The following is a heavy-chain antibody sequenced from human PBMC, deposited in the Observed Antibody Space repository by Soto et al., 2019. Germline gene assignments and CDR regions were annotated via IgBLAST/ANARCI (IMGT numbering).Heavy chain of an antibody. Sequence: GGPLRLSCAASGFTFRNYAMHWVRQAPGKGLEWVAVISYDGSNKYYADSVKGRFTISRDNSKNTLYLQMNSLRAEDTAVYYGAKDLCSSSSCYYNYGMDVWGQGTTVTVSS. D-gene: IGHD2-2*01. J-gene: IGHJ6*02. CDR3: AKDLCSSSSCYYNYGMDV. V-gene: IGHV3-30*18. CDR2: ISYDGSNK. CDR1: GFTFRNYA.